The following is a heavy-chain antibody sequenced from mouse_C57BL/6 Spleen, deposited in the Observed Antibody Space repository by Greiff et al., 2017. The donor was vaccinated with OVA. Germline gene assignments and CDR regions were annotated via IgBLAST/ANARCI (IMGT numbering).Heavy chain of an antibody. V-gene: IGHV1-69*01. CDR2: IDPSDSYT. J-gene: IGHJ1*03. Sequence: QVQLQQPGAELVMPGASVKLSCKASGYTFTSYWMHWVKQRPGQGLEWIGEIDPSDSYTNYNQKFKGKSTLTVDKSSSTAYMQLSSLTSDDSAVYYCARVATVVATRYFDVWGTGTTVTVSS. CDR3: ARVATVVATRYFDV. D-gene: IGHD1-1*01. CDR1: GYTFTSYW.